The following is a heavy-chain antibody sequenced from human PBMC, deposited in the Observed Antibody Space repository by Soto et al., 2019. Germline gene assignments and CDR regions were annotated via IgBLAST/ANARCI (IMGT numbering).Heavy chain of an antibody. CDR1: GGSISSYY. CDR3: ARHGAGTTYYDFWSGYPCDY. V-gene: IGHV4-59*08. J-gene: IGHJ4*02. Sequence: QVQLQESRPGLVKPSETLSLTCTVSGGSISSYYWSWIRQPPGKGLEWFGYIYYSGRTNYNPSLKSRVTRPVGTSKNQFSLKLSSVAAADTAVYYCARHGAGTTYYDFWSGYPCDYGGQGTLVTVSS. D-gene: IGHD3-3*01. CDR2: IYYSGRT.